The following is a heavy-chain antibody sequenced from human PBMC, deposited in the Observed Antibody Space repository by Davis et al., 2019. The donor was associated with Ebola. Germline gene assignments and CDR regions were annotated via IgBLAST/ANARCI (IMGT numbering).Heavy chain of an antibody. CDR3: AADDLLEVF. CDR2: IVVGSGNA. D-gene: IGHD2-21*01. J-gene: IGHJ4*02. Sequence: SVKVSCKTSGFTFTRSAVQWVRQARGQRLEWVGWIVVGSGNANYAQKFRERDTITRDLSTSTAYMELRSLRSEDTAVYYCAADDLLEVFWGQGTLVTVSS. V-gene: IGHV1-58*01. CDR1: GFTFTRSA.